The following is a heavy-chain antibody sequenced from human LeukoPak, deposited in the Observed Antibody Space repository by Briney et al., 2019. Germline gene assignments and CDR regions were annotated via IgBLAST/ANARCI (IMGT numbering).Heavy chain of an antibody. CDR1: GYSISSGYY. CDR3: ARVSPYSSSWYYFDY. V-gene: IGHV4-61*01. J-gene: IGHJ4*02. CDR2: IYYSGST. D-gene: IGHD6-13*01. Sequence: SETLSLTCAVSGYSISSGYYWGWVRQPPGKGLEWIGYIYYSGSTNYNPSLKSRVAISVDTSKNQFSLKLSSVTAADTAVYYCARVSPYSSSWYYFDYWGQGTLVTVSS.